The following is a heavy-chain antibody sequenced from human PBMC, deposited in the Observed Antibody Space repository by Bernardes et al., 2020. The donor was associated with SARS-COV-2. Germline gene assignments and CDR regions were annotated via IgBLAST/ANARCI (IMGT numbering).Heavy chain of an antibody. Sequence: ASVKVSCKASGYTFTGYYMHWVRQAPGQGLEWMGRINHNSGGTNYAQKFQGRVTMTRDTSISTAYMELSRLRSDDTAVYYGARFPFYDYIWGSYRRAGGFDPWGQGTLVTVSS. CDR3: ARFPFYDYIWGSYRRAGGFDP. CDR1: GYTFTGYY. D-gene: IGHD3-16*02. V-gene: IGHV1-2*06. CDR2: INHNSGGT. J-gene: IGHJ5*02.